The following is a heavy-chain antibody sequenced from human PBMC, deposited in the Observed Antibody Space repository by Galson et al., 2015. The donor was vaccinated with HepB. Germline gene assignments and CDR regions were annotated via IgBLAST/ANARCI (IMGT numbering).Heavy chain of an antibody. CDR1: GVTFSRYA. D-gene: IGHD2-15*01. J-gene: IGHJ4*02. Sequence: SLRLSCAASGVTFSRYAMTWVRQAPGKGLEWISSITSNGGRTFYTNSVKGRFTISRDNSRNTVVLQLSSLRPEDTAVYYCAKDGIMVANNPYQLHFWGQGTLVSVSS. CDR2: ITSNGGRT. V-gene: IGHV3-23*01. CDR3: AKDGIMVANNPYQLHF.